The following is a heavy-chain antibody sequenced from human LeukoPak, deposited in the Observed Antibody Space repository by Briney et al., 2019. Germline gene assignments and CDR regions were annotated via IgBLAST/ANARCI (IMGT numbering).Heavy chain of an antibody. Sequence: GGPLSLSCAASGFTFSSYEMNWVRQAPGRGLECVSSIRSSGDNTYYGDSVKGRFTISRDNSKNTVYLQMDNMGVDDTAVYYCARVAGWHWFDPWGQGTLVTVSS. D-gene: IGHD6-19*01. CDR2: IRSSGDNT. J-gene: IGHJ5*02. CDR1: GFTFSSYE. V-gene: IGHV3-23*01. CDR3: ARVAGWHWFDP.